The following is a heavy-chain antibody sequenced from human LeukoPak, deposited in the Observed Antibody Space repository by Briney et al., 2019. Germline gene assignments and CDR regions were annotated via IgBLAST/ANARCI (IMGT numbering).Heavy chain of an antibody. CDR2: IKQDGSER. J-gene: IGHJ4*02. V-gene: IGHV3-7*03. CDR1: GFTFSSYW. Sequence: GSLRLSCAASGFTFSSYWMSWVRQAPGKGLEWVANIKQDGSERYYADSVKGRFTISRDNAKNSLYLQMNSLRAEDTALYYCAKDRKGSTVTILFDYWGQGTLVTVSS. CDR3: AKDRKGSTVTILFDY. D-gene: IGHD4-17*01.